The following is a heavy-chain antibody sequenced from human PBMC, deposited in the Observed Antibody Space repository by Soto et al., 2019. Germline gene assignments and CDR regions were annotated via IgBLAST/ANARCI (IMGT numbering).Heavy chain of an antibody. CDR3: ARPTKYSGYPYYYCYGMDV. CDR2: INHSGST. CDR1: VGSFSGYY. J-gene: IGHJ6*01. V-gene: IGHV4-34*01. Sequence: KPSETLSLTCAVYVGSFSGYYWSWIRQPPGKGLEWIWEINHSGSTNYNPSLKSRVTISVDTSKNQFSLKLSSVTAADTAVYYCARPTKYSGYPYYYCYGMDVWGQGTPVTLSS. D-gene: IGHD5-12*01.